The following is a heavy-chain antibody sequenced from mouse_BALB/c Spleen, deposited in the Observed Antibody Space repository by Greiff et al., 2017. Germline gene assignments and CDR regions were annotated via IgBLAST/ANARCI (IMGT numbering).Heavy chain of an antibody. J-gene: IGHJ4*01. CDR2: IWTGGGT. CDR1: GFSLTSYD. CDR3: VREITTVDYAMDY. V-gene: IGHV2-9-2*01. D-gene: IGHD1-1*01. Sequence: QVQLKESGPGLVAPSQSLSITCTVSGFSLTSYDISWIRQPPGKGLEWLGVIWTGGGTNYNSAFMSRLSISKDNSKSQVFLKMNSLQTDDTAIYYCVREITTVDYAMDYWGQGTSVTVSS.